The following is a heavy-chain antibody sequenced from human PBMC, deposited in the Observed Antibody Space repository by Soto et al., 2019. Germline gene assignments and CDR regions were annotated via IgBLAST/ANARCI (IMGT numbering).Heavy chain of an antibody. CDR2: IYPDDSDT. CDR3: ARDYCGGTTCYEFDY. J-gene: IGHJ4*02. Sequence: GESLKISCKGSGYSFPKYYIGWVRQMPGKDLEWMAIIYPDDSDTRYSPSFQGQVTISADKSINTAYLQWSSLKASDTAMYYCARDYCGGTTCYEFDYWGQGTQVTVSS. V-gene: IGHV5-51*01. D-gene: IGHD2-2*01. CDR1: GYSFPKYY.